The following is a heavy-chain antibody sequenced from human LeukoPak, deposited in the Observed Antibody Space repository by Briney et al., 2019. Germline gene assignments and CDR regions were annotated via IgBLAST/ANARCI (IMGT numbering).Heavy chain of an antibody. CDR1: GYTFTSYY. CDR3: AGGRTDIVVVPATLRNYYFDY. J-gene: IGHJ4*02. V-gene: IGHV1-46*01. CDR2: INPSGGST. D-gene: IGHD2-2*01. Sequence: VASVKVSCKASGYTFTSYYMHWVRQAPGQGLEWMGIINPSGGSTSYAQKFQGRVTMTRDMSTSTVYMELSSLRSEDTAVYYCAGGRTDIVVVPATLRNYYFDYWGQGTLVTVSS.